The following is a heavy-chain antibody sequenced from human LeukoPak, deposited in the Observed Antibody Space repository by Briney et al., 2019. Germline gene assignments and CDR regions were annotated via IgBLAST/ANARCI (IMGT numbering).Heavy chain of an antibody. Sequence: SETLSLTYTVSGGSISSGGYYWSWIRQHPGKGLEWIGYIYYSGSTYYNPSLKSRVTISVDTSKNQFSLKLSSVTAADTAVYYCARVQVVPAAIGWFDPWGQGTLVTVSS. V-gene: IGHV4-31*03. CDR3: ARVQVVPAAIGWFDP. D-gene: IGHD2-2*01. CDR1: GGSISSGGYY. CDR2: IYYSGST. J-gene: IGHJ5*02.